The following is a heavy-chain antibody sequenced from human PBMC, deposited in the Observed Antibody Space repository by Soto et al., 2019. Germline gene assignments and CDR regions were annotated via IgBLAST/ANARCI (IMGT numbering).Heavy chain of an antibody. CDR2: IYYSGST. Sequence: QVQLQESGPGLVKPSQTLSLTCTVSGGSISSGGYYWSWIRQHPGKGLEWIGYIYYSGSTYYNPSRKGRVTLSVDTSKNQFSLKLSSVTAADTAVYYCARDFTDSSGPTLGMGVWGQGTTVTVSS. CDR3: ARDFTDSSGPTLGMGV. V-gene: IGHV4-31*03. CDR1: GGSISSGGYY. D-gene: IGHD6-19*01. J-gene: IGHJ6*02.